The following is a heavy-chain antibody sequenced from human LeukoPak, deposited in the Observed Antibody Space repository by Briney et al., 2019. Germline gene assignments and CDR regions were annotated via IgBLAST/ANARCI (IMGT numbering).Heavy chain of an antibody. J-gene: IGHJ4*02. CDR1: GFSVGGYW. D-gene: IGHD5-12*01. V-gene: IGHV3-74*01. CDR2: INSDGSSI. CDR3: TRGASGYGNFDY. Sequence: GGSLRLSCAASGFSVGGYWMHWVRQGPGMGLVWVSRINSDGSSISYADSVKGRFSISRDNAKNTLYLQMNSLRAEDTAVYYCTRGASGYGNFDYWGQGSLVTVSS.